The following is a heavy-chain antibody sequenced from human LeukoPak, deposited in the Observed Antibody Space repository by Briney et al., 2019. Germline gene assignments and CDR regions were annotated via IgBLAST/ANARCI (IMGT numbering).Heavy chain of an antibody. CDR3: ARAYGGNSQYFQH. CDR2: INHSGST. D-gene: IGHD4-23*01. CDR1: GGSFSGYY. V-gene: IGHV4-34*01. J-gene: IGHJ1*01. Sequence: SETLSLTCAVYGGSFSGYYWSWIRQPPGKGLEWIGEINHSGSTNYNPSLKSRVTISVDTSKNQFSLKLSSVTAADTAVYYCARAYGGNSQYFQHWGQGTLVTVSS.